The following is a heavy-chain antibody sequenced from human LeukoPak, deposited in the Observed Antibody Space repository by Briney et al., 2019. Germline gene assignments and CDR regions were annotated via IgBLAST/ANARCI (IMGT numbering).Heavy chain of an antibody. V-gene: IGHV4-34*01. Sequence: TSETLSLTCAVYGGSFSGYYWSWIRQPPGKGLEWIGEINHSGSTNYNPSLKSRVTISVDTSKNQFSLKLSSVTAADTAVYYCAKDLFLWYFDLWGRGTLVTVSS. CDR3: AKDLFLWYFDL. CDR2: INHSGST. J-gene: IGHJ2*01. D-gene: IGHD2-21*01. CDR1: GGSFSGYY.